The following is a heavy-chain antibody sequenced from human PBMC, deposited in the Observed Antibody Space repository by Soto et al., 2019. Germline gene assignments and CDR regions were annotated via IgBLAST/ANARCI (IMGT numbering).Heavy chain of an antibody. J-gene: IGHJ6*02. V-gene: IGHV1-2*02. CDR1: GYTFTDYY. Sequence: VASVKVSCKASGYTFTDYYVHWLRQAPGPGLEWVGWINPNSGDTKYAQKFQARVTLTRDTSITTAYMELTSLDSDDTAVYYCARERITPTDTGDFYHYGLDVWGQGTTVTVSS. D-gene: IGHD6-13*01. CDR2: INPNSGDT. CDR3: ARERITPTDTGDFYHYGLDV.